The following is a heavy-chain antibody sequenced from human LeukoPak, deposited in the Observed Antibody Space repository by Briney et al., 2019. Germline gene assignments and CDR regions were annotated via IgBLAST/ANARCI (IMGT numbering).Heavy chain of an antibody. CDR3: ARADCSGGSCYSGIRDYMDV. J-gene: IGHJ6*03. CDR1: GGSISSGGYY. V-gene: IGHV4-30-2*01. CDR2: IYHSGST. D-gene: IGHD2-15*01. Sequence: PSETLSLTCTVSGGSISSGGYYWSWIRQPPGKGLEWIGYIYHSGSTYYNPSLKSRVTISVDTSKNQFSLKLSSVTAADTAVYYCARADCSGGSCYSGIRDYMDVWGKGTTVTVSS.